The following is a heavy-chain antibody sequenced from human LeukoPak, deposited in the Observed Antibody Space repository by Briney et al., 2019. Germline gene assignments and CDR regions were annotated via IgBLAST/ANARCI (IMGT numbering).Heavy chain of an antibody. J-gene: IGHJ5*02. CDR1: GGSISSYY. CDR3: ARDSRDFWSGYYRFDP. D-gene: IGHD3-3*01. V-gene: IGHV4-59*01. Sequence: SETLSLTCTVSGGSISSYYWSWIPQPPGKGLEWVGHIYSSGNSNYNPTLKSRVTISVDTSKKQFSLKLSSVTAADTAVYYCARDSRDFWSGYYRFDPWGQGTLVTVSS. CDR2: IYSSGNS.